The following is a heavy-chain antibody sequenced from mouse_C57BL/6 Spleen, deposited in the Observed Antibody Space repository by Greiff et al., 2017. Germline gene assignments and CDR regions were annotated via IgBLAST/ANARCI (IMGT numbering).Heavy chain of an antibody. CDR2: IDPEDGET. D-gene: IGHD1-1*01. CDR1: GFNIKDYY. J-gene: IGHJ3*01. V-gene: IGHV14-2*01. Sequence: VQLQQSGAELVKPGASVKLSCTASGFNIKDYYMHWVKQRTEQGLEWIGRIDPEDGETKYAPKFQGKDTITADTSSNTAYLQLSSQTSEDTAVYYCTYGRGFAYWGQGTLVTVSA. CDR3: TYGRGFAY.